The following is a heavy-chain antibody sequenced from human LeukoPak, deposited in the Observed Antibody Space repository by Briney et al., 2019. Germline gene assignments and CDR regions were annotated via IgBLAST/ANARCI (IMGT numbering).Heavy chain of an antibody. J-gene: IGHJ4*02. CDR1: GGTFNSYG. D-gene: IGHD6-6*01. CDR3: ARVWEQLGGRYYLDY. CDR2: IIPIFGTA. Sequence: GASVKVSCKASGGTFNSYGISWVRQAPGQGLEWVGGIIPIFGTANYAQNFQGRVTITADESTSTAYVELSSLRSEDTAVYYCARVWEQLGGRYYLDYWGQGTLVTVSS. V-gene: IGHV1-69*13.